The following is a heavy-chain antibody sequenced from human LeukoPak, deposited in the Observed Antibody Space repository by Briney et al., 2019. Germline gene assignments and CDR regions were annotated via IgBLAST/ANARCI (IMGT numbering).Heavy chain of an antibody. D-gene: IGHD6-13*01. CDR1: GYTFINYY. J-gene: IGHJ3*02. CDR3: ARVLAAVGTWGAFDI. V-gene: IGHV1-46*01. Sequence: GASVKVSRKASGYTFINYYMHWVRQAPGQGLEWMGIINPSGGSTSYAQKFQGRVTMTRDTSTSTVYMELSSLRSEDTAVYYCARVLAAVGTWGAFDIWGQGTMVTVSS. CDR2: INPSGGST.